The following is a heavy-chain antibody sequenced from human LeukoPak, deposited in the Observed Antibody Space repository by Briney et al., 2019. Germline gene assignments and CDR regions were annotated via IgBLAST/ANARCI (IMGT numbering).Heavy chain of an antibody. CDR2: IYYSGST. CDR3: AVTVTSRDAFDI. V-gene: IGHV4-39*07. Sequence: SQTLSLTCTVSGGSISSSSYYWGWIRQPPGKGLEWIGSIYYSGSTYYNPSLKSRVTISVDTSKNQFSLKLSSVTAADTAVYYCAVTVTSRDAFDIWGQGTMVTVSS. CDR1: GGSISSSSYY. J-gene: IGHJ3*02. D-gene: IGHD4-17*01.